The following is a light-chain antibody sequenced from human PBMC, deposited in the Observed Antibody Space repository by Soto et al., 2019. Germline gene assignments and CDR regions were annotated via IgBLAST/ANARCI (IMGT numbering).Light chain of an antibody. CDR2: DAS. Sequence: DIQMTQSPSSLSASVGDRVTITCQASQDISNYLNWYQQKPGKAPKLLIYDASNLETGVPSRFSGSGSVTDFTFTISSLQPEDIATYYCQQYDNPSYTFGQGTKLEIK. V-gene: IGKV1-33*01. J-gene: IGKJ2*01. CDR1: QDISNY. CDR3: QQYDNPSYT.